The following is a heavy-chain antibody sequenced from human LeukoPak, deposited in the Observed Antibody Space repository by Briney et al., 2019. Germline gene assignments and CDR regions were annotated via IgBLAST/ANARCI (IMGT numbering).Heavy chain of an antibody. CDR3: ARDKRTRYYYGSGRPATKIENWFDP. J-gene: IGHJ5*02. CDR1: GYTFTSYY. D-gene: IGHD3-10*01. V-gene: IGHV1-46*01. CDR2: INPTGGST. Sequence: GASVKVSCKASGYTFTSYYMHWVRQAPGEGLEWMGIINPTGGSTSYAQKFQGRVTITADESTSTAYMELSSLRSEDTAVYYCARDKRTRYYYGSGRPATKIENWFDPWGQGTLVTVSS.